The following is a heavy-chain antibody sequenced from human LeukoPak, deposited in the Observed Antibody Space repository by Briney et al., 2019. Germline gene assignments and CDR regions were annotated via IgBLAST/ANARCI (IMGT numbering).Heavy chain of an antibody. CDR1: GGSISYYY. CDR3: ARRYSSSWYAFDI. CDR2: IYYSGST. Sequence: SETLSLTCTVSGGSISYYYWSWIRQPPGKGLEWIGYIYYSGSTNYNPSLKSRVTISVDTSRNQFSLKLSSVTAADTAVYYCARRYSSSWYAFDIWGQGTMVTVSS. V-gene: IGHV4-59*08. J-gene: IGHJ3*02. D-gene: IGHD6-13*01.